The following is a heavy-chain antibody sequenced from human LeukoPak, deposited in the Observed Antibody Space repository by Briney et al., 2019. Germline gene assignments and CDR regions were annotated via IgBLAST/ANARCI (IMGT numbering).Heavy chain of an antibody. CDR1: GGSISSSSYY. CDR2: IYYSGST. CDR3: ARHVEDIVVVVAATAWYFDL. Sequence: ETLSLTCTVSGGSISSSSYYWGWIRQPPGKGLEWIGSIYYSGSTYYNPSLKSRVTISVDTSKNQFSLKLSSVTAADTAVYYCARHVEDIVVVVAATAWYFDLWGRGTLVTVSS. D-gene: IGHD2-15*01. J-gene: IGHJ2*01. V-gene: IGHV4-39*01.